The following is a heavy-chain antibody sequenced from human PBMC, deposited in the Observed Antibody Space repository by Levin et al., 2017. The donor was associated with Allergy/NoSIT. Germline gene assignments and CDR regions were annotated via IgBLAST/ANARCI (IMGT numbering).Heavy chain of an antibody. CDR3: ARGSIAAVRAEYFQH. D-gene: IGHD6-13*01. CDR1: GGSFSGYY. V-gene: IGHV4-34*01. CDR2: INHSGST. Sequence: MTSETLSLTCAVYGGSFSGYYWSWIRQPPGKGLEWIGEINHSGSTNYNPSLKSRVTISVDTSKNQFSLKLSSVTAADTAVYYCARGSIAAVRAEYFQHWGQGTLVTVSS. J-gene: IGHJ1*01.